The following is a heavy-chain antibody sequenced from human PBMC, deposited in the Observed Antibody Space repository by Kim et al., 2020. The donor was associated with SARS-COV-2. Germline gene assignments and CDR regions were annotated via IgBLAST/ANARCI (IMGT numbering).Heavy chain of an antibody. CDR1: DDTFDNYG. CDR3: ATPSDYRRLYWFDV. CDR2: ISAYKHDP. J-gene: IGHJ5*02. V-gene: IGHV1-18*01. Sequence: ASVKVSCKASDDTFDNYGVAWVRQAPGQGPEWVGWISAYKHDPVYAQGLQGRVTMTIDTPAKTAYLHLWNLRSEDTALYFCATPSDYRRLYWFDVWGQGTLDTVSS. D-gene: IGHD5-12*01.